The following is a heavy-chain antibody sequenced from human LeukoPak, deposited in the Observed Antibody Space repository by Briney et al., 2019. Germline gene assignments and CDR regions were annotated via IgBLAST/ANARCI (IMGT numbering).Heavy chain of an antibody. D-gene: IGHD6-19*01. CDR1: GFSFSTYD. J-gene: IGHJ4*02. Sequence: GGSLRLSCAGSGFSFSTYDKLWVRQAPGKGLEWVSAIGSGGDTYYAGSVKGRFTISRESAKNSFYLQMNSLNAGDTAVYFCARAVAGTDEIDSWGQGTLVTVSS. CDR2: IGSGGDT. V-gene: IGHV3-13*01. CDR3: ARAVAGTDEIDS.